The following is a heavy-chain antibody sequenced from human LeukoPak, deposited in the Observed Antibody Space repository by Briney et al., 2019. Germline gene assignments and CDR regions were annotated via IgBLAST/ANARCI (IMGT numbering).Heavy chain of an antibody. V-gene: IGHV3-48*03. CDR1: GFTFSTYG. J-gene: IGHJ4*02. Sequence: GGSLRLSCAASGFTFSTYGMNWVRQAPGQGLEWISYIYSSGSTIHYADSVEGRFTISRDNAKNSLYLQMNSLRADDTGIYYCTRDWDYWGQGTLVTVSP. CDR3: TRDWDY. CDR2: IYSSGSTI.